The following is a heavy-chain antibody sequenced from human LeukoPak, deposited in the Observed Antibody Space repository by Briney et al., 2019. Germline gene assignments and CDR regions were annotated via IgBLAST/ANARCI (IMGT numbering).Heavy chain of an antibody. CDR2: ISYDGRNK. CDR1: GFTFFSYG. V-gene: IGHV3-30*03. J-gene: IGHJ4*02. D-gene: IGHD5-24*01. CDR3: ARGGGDGYNFGY. Sequence: GGSLRLSCAASGFTFFSYGMHWVRQAPGKGLEWVAVISYDGRNKYYADSVKGRFTISRDNSKNTLYLQVNSLRPEDTAVYYCARGGGDGYNFGYWGQGSLVTVSS.